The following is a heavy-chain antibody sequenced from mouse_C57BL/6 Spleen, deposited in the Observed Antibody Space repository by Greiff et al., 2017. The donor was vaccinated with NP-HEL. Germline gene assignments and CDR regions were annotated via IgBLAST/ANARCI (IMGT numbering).Heavy chain of an antibody. CDR3: ARGPDRDLDY. J-gene: IGHJ2*01. D-gene: IGHD3-1*01. V-gene: IGHV1-50*01. CDR2: IDPSDSYT. Sequence: QVQLQQPGAELVKPGASVKLSCKASGYTFTSYWMQWVKQRPGQGLEWIGEIDPSDSYTNYNQKFKGKATLTVDTSSSTAYMQLSSLTSEDSAVYYCARGPDRDLDYWGQGTTLTVSS. CDR1: GYTFTSYW.